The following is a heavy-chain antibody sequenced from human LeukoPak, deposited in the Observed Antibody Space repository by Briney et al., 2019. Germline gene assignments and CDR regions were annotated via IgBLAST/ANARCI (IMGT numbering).Heavy chain of an antibody. Sequence: GGSLRLSCAASGFTFSNTWMSWVRQAPGKGLEWVGRIKSKTDGGTTDYAAPVKGRFSISSYDSEQTLYLQMNSLKTEDTAVYYCTTAIRWVVVIDYWGQGALVTVPS. D-gene: IGHD3-22*01. CDR3: TTAIRWVVVIDY. CDR1: GFTFSNTW. J-gene: IGHJ4*02. V-gene: IGHV3-15*01. CDR2: IKSKTDGGTT.